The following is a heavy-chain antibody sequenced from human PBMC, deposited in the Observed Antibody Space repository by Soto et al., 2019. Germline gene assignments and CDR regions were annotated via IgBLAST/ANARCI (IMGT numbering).Heavy chain of an antibody. J-gene: IGHJ4*02. Sequence: GSLRLSCAAPGXTFSNTCMSWVRQAPGKGLEWVGRIKSKTDGGATDYPAPVKGRLTISRDDSKNTLYLQMNSLKNEDTAVYYCTTVLSYFDCWGQATLVTVSS. CDR2: IKSKTDGGAT. CDR3: TTVLSYFDC. CDR1: GXTFSNTC. V-gene: IGHV3-15*01.